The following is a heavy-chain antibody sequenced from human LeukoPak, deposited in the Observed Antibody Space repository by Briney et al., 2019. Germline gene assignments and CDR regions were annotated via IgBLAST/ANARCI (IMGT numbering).Heavy chain of an antibody. D-gene: IGHD3-10*01. Sequence: TSETLSLTCTVSGGSISSSSYYWGWIRRPPGKGLEWIGNIYYSGSTYYNPSLKSRVTISVDTSKNQFSLKLSSVTAADTAVYYCARHEYYGWEGGFDYWGQGTLVTVSS. CDR3: ARHEYYGWEGGFDY. J-gene: IGHJ4*02. V-gene: IGHV4-39*01. CDR1: GGSISSSSYY. CDR2: IYYSGST.